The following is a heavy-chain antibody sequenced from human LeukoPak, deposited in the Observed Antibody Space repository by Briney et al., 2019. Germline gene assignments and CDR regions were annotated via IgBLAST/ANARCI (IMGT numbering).Heavy chain of an antibody. V-gene: IGHV3-23*01. CDR3: ASGTGGFY. CDR2: ISGSGHNT. D-gene: IGHD3/OR15-3a*01. Sequence: PGGSLRLSCAASGFTCNIYAINWVRQAPGKGLEWVSGISGSGHNTSYADSVKGRFTISRDSSKNTLYPQMSSLRDEDTAVYYCASGTGGFYWGQGTLVTVSS. CDR1: GFTCNIYA. J-gene: IGHJ4*02.